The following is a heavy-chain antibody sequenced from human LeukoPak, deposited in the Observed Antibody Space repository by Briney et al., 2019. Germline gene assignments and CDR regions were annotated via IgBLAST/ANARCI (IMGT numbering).Heavy chain of an antibody. V-gene: IGHV3-74*01. CDR1: GFTFSSYW. D-gene: IGHD5-12*01. CDR2: IKPDGSDT. J-gene: IGHJ4*02. CDR3: ARGKYGGYFIDY. Sequence: GGSLRLSCAASGFTFSSYWMHWVRQAPGKGLVWVSRIKPDGSDTNYADSVKGRFTISRDNAKNTVYLQMNSLRAEDTAVYYCARGKYGGYFIDYWGQGTLVTVSS.